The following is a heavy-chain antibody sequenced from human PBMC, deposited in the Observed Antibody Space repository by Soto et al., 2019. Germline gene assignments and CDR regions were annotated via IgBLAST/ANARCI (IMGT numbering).Heavy chain of an antibody. CDR3: AKVKGGYKYYFDY. CDR2: ISGSGGST. Sequence: GGSLTLSCAASGFTFSSYAMSWVRQAPGKGLEWVSAISGSGGSTYYADSVKGRFTISRDNSKNTLYLQMNSLRAEDTAVYYCAKVKGGYKYYFDYWGQGTLVTVSS. V-gene: IGHV3-23*01. CDR1: GFTFSSYA. D-gene: IGHD3-22*01. J-gene: IGHJ4*02.